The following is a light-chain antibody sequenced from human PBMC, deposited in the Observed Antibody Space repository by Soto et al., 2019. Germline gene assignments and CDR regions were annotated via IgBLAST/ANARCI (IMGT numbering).Light chain of an antibody. CDR3: FSVTTTSTHV. Sequence: QSALTQPASLSGSPGQSITISCTGTSSDIGAYDYVSWFQQHPGKAPKLRISEVNNRPSGVSNRFSCSKSGNTAYLTLSGLLVGDEAEYFCFSVTTTSTHVFGTGTKVTVL. J-gene: IGLJ1*01. V-gene: IGLV2-14*01. CDR2: EVN. CDR1: SSDIGAYDY.